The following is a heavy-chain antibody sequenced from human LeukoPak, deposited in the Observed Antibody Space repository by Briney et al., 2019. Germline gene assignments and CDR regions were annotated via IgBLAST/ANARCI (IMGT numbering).Heavy chain of an antibody. V-gene: IGHV3-48*01. Sequence: GGSLRLSCAASGFTFSSHSMNWVRQAPGKGLEWVAYVSHTGDPKYYADSVKGRFTISRDNAKDSLYLQMSSLRAEDTAVYYCARDQGYCSGNRCIRWHDCWGQGTLVTVSS. D-gene: IGHD2-15*01. CDR2: VSHTGDPK. CDR1: GFTFSSHS. CDR3: ARDQGYCSGNRCIRWHDC. J-gene: IGHJ4*02.